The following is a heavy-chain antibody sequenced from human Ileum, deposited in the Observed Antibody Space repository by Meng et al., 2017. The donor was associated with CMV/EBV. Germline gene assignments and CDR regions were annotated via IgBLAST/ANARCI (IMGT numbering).Heavy chain of an antibody. CDR2: ISGIGDNT. CDR1: GFTFSSYA. CDR3: AKGVSIFGVLPDY. V-gene: IGHV3-23*01. J-gene: IGHJ4*02. D-gene: IGHD3-3*01. Sequence: GSLRLSCAASGFTFSSYAMSWVRQAPGKGLEWVSDISGIGDNTYHADSVKGRFTISRDNSKNTLYLQMNSLRGEDTAVYYCAKGVSIFGVLPDYWGQGTRVTVSS.